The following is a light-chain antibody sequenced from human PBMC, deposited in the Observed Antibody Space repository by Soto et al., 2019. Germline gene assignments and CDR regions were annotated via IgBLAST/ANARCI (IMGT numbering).Light chain of an antibody. CDR2: DAS. CDR1: QSVSKY. J-gene: IGKJ5*01. V-gene: IGKV3-11*01. Sequence: IVLTQSPATLSLSPGERVTLSCRTSQSVSKYFAWYPQKPGRAPRLLIYDASSRATGIPARFIGSGSGTDFTLTISSLEPEDVASYYCQQRSNWPITFGQGTRLEIK. CDR3: QQRSNWPIT.